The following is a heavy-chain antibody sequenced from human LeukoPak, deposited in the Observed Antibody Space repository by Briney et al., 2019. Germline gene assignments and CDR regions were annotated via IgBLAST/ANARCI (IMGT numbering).Heavy chain of an antibody. J-gene: IGHJ4*02. Sequence: GASVKVPCKASGYTFTSYDINWVRQATGQGPEWMGWMIPHSGDTGYAQKFQGRVTMTRNTSINTAYMELNSLRSDDTAVYYCTRGRDVNNFNYWGQGTLVTVSS. CDR3: TRGRDVNNFNY. D-gene: IGHD5-24*01. V-gene: IGHV1-8*01. CDR1: GYTFTSYD. CDR2: MIPHSGDT.